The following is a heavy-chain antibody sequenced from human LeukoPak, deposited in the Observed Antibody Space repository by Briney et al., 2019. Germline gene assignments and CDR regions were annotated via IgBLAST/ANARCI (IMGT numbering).Heavy chain of an antibody. D-gene: IGHD2-15*01. Sequence: PSETLSLTCAVYGGSFSGYYWSWIRQPPGKGLEWIGEINHSGSTNCNPSLKSRVTISVDTSKNQFSLELSSVTAADTAVYYCARGPRRVAATKVYFDCWGQGTPVTVSS. CDR3: ARGPRRVAATKVYFDC. V-gene: IGHV4-34*01. J-gene: IGHJ4*02. CDR2: INHSGST. CDR1: GGSFSGYY.